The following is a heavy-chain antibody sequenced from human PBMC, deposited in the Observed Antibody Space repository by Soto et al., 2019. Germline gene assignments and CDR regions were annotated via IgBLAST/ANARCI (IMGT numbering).Heavy chain of an antibody. J-gene: IGHJ6*02. Sequence: PSETLSLTCTVAGDAISSGARSWSWIRQPPGRGLEWIGSIHHSGTTYYNPSLISRISISLATSQNQLSLTLRSVTAADTAVYYCARHNGPLYVGYYYDMDVWGQGTTVT. CDR1: GDAISSGARS. D-gene: IGHD3-16*01. CDR2: IHHSGTT. V-gene: IGHV4-31*03. CDR3: ARHNGPLYVGYYYDMDV.